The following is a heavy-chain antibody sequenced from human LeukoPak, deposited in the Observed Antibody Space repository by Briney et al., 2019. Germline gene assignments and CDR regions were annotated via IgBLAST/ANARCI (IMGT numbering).Heavy chain of an antibody. CDR3: ARSRVPASLDQVFDV. V-gene: IGHV3-23*01. Sequence: GGSLRLSCAASGFTFSSYAISWFRQAPEKGLELVSTISDSGARTFYADSVKGRFTISRDNSQNTLDLQMNYLSAEDTPIYYCARSRVPASLDQVFDVWGQGTMVTVSS. D-gene: IGHD2-2*01. J-gene: IGHJ3*01. CDR2: ISDSGART. CDR1: GFTFSSYA.